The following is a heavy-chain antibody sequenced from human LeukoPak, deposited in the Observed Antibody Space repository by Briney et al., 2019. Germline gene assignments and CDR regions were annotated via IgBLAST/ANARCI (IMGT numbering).Heavy chain of an antibody. Sequence: PGGSLRLSCAASGFTFSSYSMNWVRQAPGKGLEWVSYIISSSSTIYYADSEKGRFTISRDNAKNSLYLQMNSLRDEDTAVYYCAREYGYYYDSSGYYPLDYWGQGTLVTVSS. V-gene: IGHV3-48*02. J-gene: IGHJ4*02. CDR2: IISSSSTI. CDR3: AREYGYYYDSSGYYPLDY. CDR1: GFTFSSYS. D-gene: IGHD3-22*01.